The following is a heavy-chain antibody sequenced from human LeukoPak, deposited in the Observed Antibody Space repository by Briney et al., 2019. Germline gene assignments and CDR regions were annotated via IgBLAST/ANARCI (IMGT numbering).Heavy chain of an antibody. CDR1: GYTFTSYA. Sequence: ASVKVSCKASGYTFTSYAMNWVRQVPGQGLEWMGWINTNTWNPTYAQGFTGRFVFSLDTSVSTAYLQISSLKAEDTAVYYCARGNYYYDSRGYYPFDYWGQGTLATVSS. D-gene: IGHD3-22*01. V-gene: IGHV7-4-1*02. CDR2: INTNTWNP. J-gene: IGHJ4*02. CDR3: ARGNYYYDSRGYYPFDY.